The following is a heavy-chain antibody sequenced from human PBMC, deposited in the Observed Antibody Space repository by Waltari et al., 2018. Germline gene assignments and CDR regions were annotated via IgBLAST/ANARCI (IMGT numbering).Heavy chain of an antibody. D-gene: IGHD6-13*01. CDR2: ITENGNEK. J-gene: IGHJ4*02. CDR3: ATGTGFDY. CDR1: GITFRSYW. V-gene: IGHV3-7*01. Sequence: EVQLVESGGGLVQPGGSLRLSCEAPGITFRSYWRSWVPQAPGKGVEWVANITENGNEKFYGDSVKGRFTISRDNAKNSLYLQMISLRAEDTAMYYCATGTGFDYWGQGTLVTVSS.